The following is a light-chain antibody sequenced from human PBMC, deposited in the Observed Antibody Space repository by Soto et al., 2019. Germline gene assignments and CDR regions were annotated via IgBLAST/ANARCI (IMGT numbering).Light chain of an antibody. V-gene: IGKV1-39*01. Sequence: EIPMTQSPSSLSASVGAIVTITCRASQSISSYLNWYQQKPGKAPKLLIYAASSLQSGVPSRFSGSGSGTDFTLTISSLQPEDFATDYCQQSYSTPQTVGQGTRVDIK. CDR1: QSISSY. CDR2: AAS. J-gene: IGKJ1*01. CDR3: QQSYSTPQT.